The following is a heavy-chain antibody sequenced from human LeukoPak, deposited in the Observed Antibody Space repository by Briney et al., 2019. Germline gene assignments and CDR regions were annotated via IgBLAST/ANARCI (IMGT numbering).Heavy chain of an antibody. D-gene: IGHD2-2*01. CDR1: GYPINNSYY. CDR3: ARQYDSYFYYYLDL. V-gene: IGHV4-38-2*01. J-gene: IGHJ6*03. CDR2: LYHPDST. Sequence: PSETLSLTCGVSGYPINNSYYRVWIRPPPGKGLEWIGSLYHPDSTYYNPSLKSRVTMSVDTSRNQFSLRLSFVTAADTAVYYCARQYDSYFYYYLDLWGTGTTVTVSS.